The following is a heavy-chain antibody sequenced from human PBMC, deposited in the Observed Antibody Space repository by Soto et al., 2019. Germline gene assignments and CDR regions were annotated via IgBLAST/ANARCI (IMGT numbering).Heavy chain of an antibody. V-gene: IGHV3-23*01. D-gene: IGHD3-10*01. CDR2: IYGDGRTT. CDR3: ARRVVRGVIDY. J-gene: IGHJ4*02. Sequence: PGGSLRLSCEASGFIFSTTDMSRVRQAPGKGLEWVSTIYGDGRTTYYAYSVRGRFTISRDNSKRTLYLQMNSLRAEDTAVYYCARRVVRGVIDYGGQGTLVPVSS. CDR1: GFIFSTTD.